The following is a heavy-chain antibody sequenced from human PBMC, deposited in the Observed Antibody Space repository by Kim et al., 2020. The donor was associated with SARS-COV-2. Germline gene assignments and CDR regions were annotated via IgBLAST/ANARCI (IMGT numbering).Heavy chain of an antibody. CDR3: ARGIVGIDY. J-gene: IGHJ4*02. CDR1: GGSITSHY. V-gene: IGHV4-59*11. CDR2: LSYTGNT. Sequence: SETLSLTCTVSGGSITSHYWSWIRQPPGKGLEWIGYLSYTGNTDYNPSLKSRGTISVDTSKNQFSLKLSSVTAADTAVYYCARGIVGIDYWGQGTRVTVSS. D-gene: IGHD1-26*01.